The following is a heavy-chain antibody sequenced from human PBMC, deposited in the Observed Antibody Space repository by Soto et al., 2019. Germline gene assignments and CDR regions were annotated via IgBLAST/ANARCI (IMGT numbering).Heavy chain of an antibody. CDR2: ISSSSSYI. V-gene: IGHV3-21*01. CDR1: GFTFSSYS. CDR3: ARDHAYYDFWSGYQVYYYYGMDV. J-gene: IGHJ6*02. Sequence: EVQLVESGGGLVKPGGSLRLSCAASGFTFSSYSMNWVRQAPGKGLEWVPSISSSSSYIYYADSVKGRFTISRDNAKNSLYLQMNSLRAEDTAVYYCARDHAYYDFWSGYQVYYYYGMDVWGQGTTVTVSS. D-gene: IGHD3-3*01.